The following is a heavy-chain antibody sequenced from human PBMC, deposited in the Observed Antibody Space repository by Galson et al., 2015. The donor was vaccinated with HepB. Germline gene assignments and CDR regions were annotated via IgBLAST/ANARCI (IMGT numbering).Heavy chain of an antibody. CDR2: INAGDGNT. V-gene: IGHV1-3*01. Sequence: SVKVSCKASGYTFTSYAMHWVRQAPGQRPEWMGWINAGDGNTKYSQKFQGRVTITRDTPASTAYMELSSLRSEDTAVYYCARAPLQNYYDSRGYYPEHWGQGTLVTVSS. CDR1: GYTFTSYA. J-gene: IGHJ1*01. D-gene: IGHD3-22*01. CDR3: ARAPLQNYYDSRGYYPEH.